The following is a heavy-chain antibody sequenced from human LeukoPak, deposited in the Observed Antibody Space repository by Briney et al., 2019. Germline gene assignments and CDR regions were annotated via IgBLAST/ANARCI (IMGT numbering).Heavy chain of an antibody. CDR3: ARGPWLVSDITSFDY. CDR1: GFTFSSYG. CDR2: IWYDGSNK. J-gene: IGHJ4*02. Sequence: PGGSLRLSCAASGFTFSSYGMHWVRQAPGKGLEWVAVIWYDGSNKYYADSVKGRFTISRDNSQNTLYLQMNSLRHEDTAVYYCARGPWLVSDITSFDYWGQGTLVTVSS. V-gene: IGHV3-33*01. D-gene: IGHD5-18*01.